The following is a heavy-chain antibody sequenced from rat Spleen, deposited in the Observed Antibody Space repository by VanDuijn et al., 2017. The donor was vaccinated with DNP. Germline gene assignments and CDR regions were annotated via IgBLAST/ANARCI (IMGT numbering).Heavy chain of an antibody. Sequence: EVQLVESGGGLVQPGRSMKLSCAASGFTFRNYYMAWVRQAPTRGLEWVASISSNGANTYYRDSVKGRFTISSDISKSTLYLQMDSLRSEETATYYCARQPYTTGIHYFDYWGQGVMVTVSS. CDR1: GFTFRNYY. D-gene: IGHD1-6*01. CDR2: ISSNGANT. CDR3: ARQPYTTGIHYFDY. J-gene: IGHJ2*01. V-gene: IGHV5-25*01.